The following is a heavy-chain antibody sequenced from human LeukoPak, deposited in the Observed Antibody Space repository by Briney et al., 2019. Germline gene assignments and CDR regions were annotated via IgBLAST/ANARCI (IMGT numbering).Heavy chain of an antibody. J-gene: IGHJ4*02. D-gene: IGHD2-21*02. CDR3: AKDGRGPYCGGDCSPYAGY. CDR1: GFTFSSYG. Sequence: GGSLRLSCAASGFTFSSYGMHWVRQAPGKGLEWVAVISYDGSNKYYADSVKGRFTISRDNSKNTLYLQMNSLRAEDTAVYYCAKDGRGPYCGGDCSPYAGYWGQGTLVTVSS. CDR2: ISYDGSNK. V-gene: IGHV3-30*18.